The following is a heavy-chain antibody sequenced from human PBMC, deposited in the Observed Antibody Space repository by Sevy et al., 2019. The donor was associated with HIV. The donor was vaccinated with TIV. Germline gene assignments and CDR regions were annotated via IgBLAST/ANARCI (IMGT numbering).Heavy chain of an antibody. D-gene: IGHD5-18*01. CDR2: IYSDGTT. CDR1: GFTVSANY. CDR3: ARGKGGYGYGLNY. Sequence: GGSLRLSCAVSGFTVSANYMTWVRQAPGKGLEWVSVIYSDGTTHHADSVKGRFSISRDNSNNTRYLQMNGLRAEDTAVYYCARGKGGYGYGLNYWGQGTLVTVSS. J-gene: IGHJ4*02. V-gene: IGHV3-66*01.